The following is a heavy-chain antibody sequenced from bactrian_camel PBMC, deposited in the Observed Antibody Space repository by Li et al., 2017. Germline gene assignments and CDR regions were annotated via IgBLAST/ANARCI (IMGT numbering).Heavy chain of an antibody. CDR2: ISSRDGGT. V-gene: IGHV3-3*01. J-gene: IGHJ4*01. Sequence: HVQLVESGGGSVQAGGSLRLSCEVSGYTYSRWWMGWFRQAPGKEREGVAAISSRDGGTHYADSVKGRFTVSRDNGNNTVNLMMNSLNPEDTAMYYCAANFGPYCSGPYLARRANFLGQGTQVTVS. D-gene: IGHD1*01. CDR1: GYTYSRWW.